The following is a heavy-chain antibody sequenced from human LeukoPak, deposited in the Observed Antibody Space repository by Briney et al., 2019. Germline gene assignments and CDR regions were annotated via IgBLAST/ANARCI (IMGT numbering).Heavy chain of an antibody. V-gene: IGHV3-23*01. CDR3: ARNPAGIGDY. CDR2: ISRSGGST. D-gene: IGHD1-26*01. J-gene: IGHJ4*02. Sequence: PGGSLRLSCAASGFTFCSYAMSWVRRAPGKGLEWVSAISRSGGSTDYADSVKGRFTLSRDNSKNTLYLQMNSLRDVDTAVYYCARNPAGIGDYLGQGTLVTVSS. CDR1: GFTFCSYA.